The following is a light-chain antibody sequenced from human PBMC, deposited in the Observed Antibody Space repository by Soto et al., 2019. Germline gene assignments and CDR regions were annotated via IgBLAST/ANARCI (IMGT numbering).Light chain of an antibody. CDR2: DAS. Sequence: ELVLTQSPATLSLSPGERATLSCRASQSVSSYLAWYQQKPGQAPRLLIYDASNRATGIPARFSGSGSGTDFTLTISSLEPEDFALYYCQQYGGSPITFGLGTRLEIK. J-gene: IGKJ5*01. V-gene: IGKV3-11*01. CDR3: QQYGGSPIT. CDR1: QSVSSY.